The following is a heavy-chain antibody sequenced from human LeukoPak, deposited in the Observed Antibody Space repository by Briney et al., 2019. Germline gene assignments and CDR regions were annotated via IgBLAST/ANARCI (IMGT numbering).Heavy chain of an antibody. Sequence: PSETLSLTCGVYGGSFSGYYWSWIRQAPGKGLEWIGEINHSASTTYNRSLKSRLTMSIDTSKKQFSLTLNSVTAADTAVYYCAVARTGLRRFWDYWGQGTLVTVSS. J-gene: IGHJ4*02. D-gene: IGHD4-23*01. V-gene: IGHV4-34*01. CDR3: AVARTGLRRFWDY. CDR1: GGSFSGYY. CDR2: INHSAST.